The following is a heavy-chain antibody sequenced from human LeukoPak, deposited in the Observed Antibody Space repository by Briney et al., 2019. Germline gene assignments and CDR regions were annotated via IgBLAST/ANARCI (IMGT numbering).Heavy chain of an antibody. CDR1: GFTFSSYG. CDR2: ISYDGIYK. J-gene: IGHJ5*01. Sequence: PGGSLTLSCAASGFTFSSYGMHWVRQAPGKGLEWVAYISYDGIYKNYTDSVKGRFTIARDNSKTTLYLQMISLRPEDTAVYYCAKDRSTGWYAGFDFWGQGTLVTVSS. V-gene: IGHV3-30*18. CDR3: AKDRSTGWYAGFDF. D-gene: IGHD6-19*01.